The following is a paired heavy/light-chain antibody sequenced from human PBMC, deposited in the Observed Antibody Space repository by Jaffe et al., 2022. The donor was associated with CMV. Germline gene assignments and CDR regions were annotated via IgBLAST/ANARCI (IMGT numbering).Heavy chain of an antibody. V-gene: IGHV3-74*01. J-gene: IGHJ4*02. CDR3: VRGGFYCSSTRCYAGVFDY. CDR1: GFTFSSYW. CDR2: INSGGGIT. Sequence: EVQLVESGGGLVQPGGSLRLSCAASGFTFSSYWMHWVRQAPGKGLVWVSRINSGGGITDYADSVKGRFTISRDNAQNTLYLQMNSLRVEDTAVYYCVRGGFYCSSTRCYAGVFDYWGQGALVSVSS. D-gene: IGHD2-2*01.
Light chain of an antibody. CDR1: QSVLFSSNNKNY. CDR2: WAS. CDR3: QQYIVTPYT. V-gene: IGKV4-1*01. J-gene: IGKJ2*01. Sequence: DIVMTQSPDSLAVSLGERATINCKSSQSVLFSSNNKNYLAWYQQKPGQPPKLLIYWASTRESGVPDRFSGSGSETDFTLTISSLQAEDVSVYYCQQYIVTPYTFGQGTKVEIK.